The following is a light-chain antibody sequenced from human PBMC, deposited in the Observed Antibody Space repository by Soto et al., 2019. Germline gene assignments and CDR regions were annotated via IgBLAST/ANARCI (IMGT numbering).Light chain of an antibody. CDR2: GAS. Sequence: EIVLTQSPGTLSLSPGERATLSCRASQSIRSRYLAWYQQKPGQAPRLLIYGASSRATGIPDRFSGSGSGTDFPLTISRLEPEDFAVYYCQQYGGSPITFGQGTRLEIK. V-gene: IGKV3-20*01. CDR3: QQYGGSPIT. CDR1: QSIRSRY. J-gene: IGKJ5*01.